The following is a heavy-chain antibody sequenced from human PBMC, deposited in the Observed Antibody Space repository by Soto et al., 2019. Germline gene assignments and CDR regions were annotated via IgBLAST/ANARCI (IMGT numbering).Heavy chain of an antibody. CDR1: GGSISSGDYY. J-gene: IGHJ4*02. V-gene: IGHV4-30-4*01. D-gene: IGHD3-10*01. CDR2: IYYSGST. Sequence: TLSLTCTVSGGSISSGDYYWSWIRQPPGKGLEWIGYIYYSGSTYYNPSLKSRVTISVDTSKNQFSPKLSSVTAADTAVYYCAIETYYYGSGSYYPIFDYWGQGTLFTVPQ. CDR3: AIETYYYGSGSYYPIFDY.